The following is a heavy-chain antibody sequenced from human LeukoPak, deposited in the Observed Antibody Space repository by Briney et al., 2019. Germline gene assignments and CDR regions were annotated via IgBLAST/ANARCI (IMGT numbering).Heavy chain of an antibody. V-gene: IGHV3-30*02. CDR1: GFTSSSSG. D-gene: IGHD3-22*01. CDR2: IRYDGSNK. J-gene: IGHJ4*02. CDR3: ARALYYYDSSGSFDY. Sequence: GGALRHSCAASGFTSSSSGMHWVRQAPGKGLERVAFIRYDGSNKYYTDSLKGRFTISRDNSKNTRYLQMNSLRAEDTAVYYCARALYYYDSSGSFDYWGQGTLVTVSS.